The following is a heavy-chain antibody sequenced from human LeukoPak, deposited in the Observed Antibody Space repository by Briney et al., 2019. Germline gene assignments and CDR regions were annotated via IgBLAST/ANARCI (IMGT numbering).Heavy chain of an antibody. CDR1: GFTFSSYW. CDR3: ARDPRYCSGGSCLRFDY. D-gene: IGHD2-15*01. V-gene: IGHV3-7*01. Sequence: GGSLRLSCAATGFTFSSYWMSWVRQAPGKGLEWVANIKQDGSEKYYVDSVKGRFTISRDNAKNSLYLQMNSLRAEDTAVYYCARDPRYCSGGSCLRFDYWGQGTLVSVSS. CDR2: IKQDGSEK. J-gene: IGHJ4*02.